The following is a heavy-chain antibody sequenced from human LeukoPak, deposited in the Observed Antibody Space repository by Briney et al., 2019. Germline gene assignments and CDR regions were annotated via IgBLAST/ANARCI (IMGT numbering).Heavy chain of an antibody. CDR2: IYPGDSDT. J-gene: IGHJ4*02. CDR3: ARGLGSYFDY. Sequence: GESLKISCKGSGYRFAGYWIGWVRQMPGKGLEWMGIIYPGDSDTRYSPSFQGQVTISVDKSISTAYLHWSSLKASDTAVYYCARGLGSYFDYWGQGTLVTVSS. CDR1: GYRFAGYW. V-gene: IGHV5-51*01. D-gene: IGHD6-19*01.